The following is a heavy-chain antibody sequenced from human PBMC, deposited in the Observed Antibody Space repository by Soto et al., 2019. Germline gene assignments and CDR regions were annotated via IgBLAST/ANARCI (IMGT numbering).Heavy chain of an antibody. J-gene: IGHJ5*02. D-gene: IGHD6-6*01. CDR1: GDAIGSGDFY. CDR3: ARSLSASSGWFDP. Sequence: SATLSLTCAVSGDAIGSGDFYWTWIRQSPGKGLEYIGYIYKSGRTYYNPSLKSRPIISLDTSKSQFFLRLSSVTASDTAIYYCARSLSASSGWFDPRGQGTLVTVSS. CDR2: IYKSGRT. V-gene: IGHV4-30-4*01.